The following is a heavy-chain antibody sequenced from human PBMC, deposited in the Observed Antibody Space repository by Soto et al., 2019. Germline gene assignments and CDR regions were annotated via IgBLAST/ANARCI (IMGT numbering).Heavy chain of an antibody. Sequence: PGGSLRLSCAASEFPFSSYSMNWVRQAPGKGLEWVSSISSSSSYIYYADSVKGRFTISRDNAKNSLYLQMNSLRAEDTAVYYCAPLYYDFWSGPAEYFQHWGQGTLVTVSS. V-gene: IGHV3-21*01. J-gene: IGHJ1*01. CDR2: ISSSSSYI. CDR1: EFPFSSYS. D-gene: IGHD3-3*01. CDR3: APLYYDFWSGPAEYFQH.